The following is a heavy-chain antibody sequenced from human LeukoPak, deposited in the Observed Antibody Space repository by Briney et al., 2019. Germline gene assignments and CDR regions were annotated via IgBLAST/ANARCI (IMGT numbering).Heavy chain of an antibody. CDR2: ISSDGNVK. V-gene: IGHV3-30*03. D-gene: IGHD5-12*01. CDR1: GVTFSSYG. CDR3: TTKVIRGNSGDDYDD. Sequence: GGSLRLSCAASGVTFSSYGMHWVRQAPGKGLEWVALISSDGNVKLYGDSVKGRFTISRDDSKSTLYLQMNSLRAEDTAVYYCTTKVIRGNSGDDYDDWGQGTLVTVSS. J-gene: IGHJ4*02.